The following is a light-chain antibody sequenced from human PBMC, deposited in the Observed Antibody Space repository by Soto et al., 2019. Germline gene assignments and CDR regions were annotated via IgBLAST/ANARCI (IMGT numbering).Light chain of an antibody. V-gene: IGLV2-8*01. J-gene: IGLJ1*01. Sequence: SALPQPPSASGSPGHSVTISCTGTKIDIGVYDFVSWYQHHPGKAPRLIIYEVVQRPSGVPDRFSGSKSGNTASLTVSGLQAADEADYFCKSYAGSNTYVFGSGTKVTVL. CDR3: KSYAGSNTYV. CDR2: EVV. CDR1: KIDIGVYDF.